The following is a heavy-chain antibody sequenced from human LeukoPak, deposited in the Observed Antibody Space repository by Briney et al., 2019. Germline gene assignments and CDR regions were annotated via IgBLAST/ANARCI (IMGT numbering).Heavy chain of an antibody. CDR1: GYIFTDYY. CDR2: INPNSGGT. J-gene: IGHJ4*02. CDR3: ARDYSGSYWGGFDY. Sequence: ASVKLSCKTSGYIFTDYYMNWVRQAPGQGLEWMGWINPNSGGTNYAQKFQGRVTMTRDTSISTAYMELSRLTSDDTAVYYCARDYSGSYWGGFDYWGQGTLVTVSS. V-gene: IGHV1-2*02. D-gene: IGHD1-26*01.